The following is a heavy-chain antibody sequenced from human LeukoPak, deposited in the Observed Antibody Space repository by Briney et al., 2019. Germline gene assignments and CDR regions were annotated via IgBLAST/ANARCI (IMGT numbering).Heavy chain of an antibody. CDR2: VSRSGSTI. V-gene: IGHV3-48*03. CDR3: ARSAPLAVVVAATGVSGFDY. CDR1: GFTFSGYD. J-gene: IGHJ4*02. D-gene: IGHD2-15*01. Sequence: SGGSLRLSCAASGFTFSGYDMNWVRQAPGKGLEWVSYVSRSGSTIYYAASVKGRFTTARDNAKNSLYLQMNSLSAEDTAVYYCARSAPLAVVVAATGVSGFDYWGQGTLVTVSS.